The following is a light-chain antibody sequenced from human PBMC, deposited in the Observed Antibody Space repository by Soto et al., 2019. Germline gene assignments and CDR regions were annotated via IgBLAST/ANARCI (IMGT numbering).Light chain of an antibody. CDR3: QHYGSALFT. CDR2: GAS. Sequence: EIVLTQSPGTLSLSPGERATLSCRASQSFSRGFLSWYQQKPGQAPRLLIYGASSWTTGIPDRFSGSGSGTDFTLTISSLEPEDFAVYYWQHYGSALFTFGPGTKVDVK. J-gene: IGKJ3*01. CDR1: QSFSRGF. V-gene: IGKV3-20*01.